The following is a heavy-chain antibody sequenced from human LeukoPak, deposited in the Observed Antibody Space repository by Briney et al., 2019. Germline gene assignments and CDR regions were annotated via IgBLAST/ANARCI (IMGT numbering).Heavy chain of an antibody. V-gene: IGHV4-4*09. Sequence: PSETLSLTCTVSGVSMSAYQWSWVRQSPEKGLEWIGCINTKGETSYNPSLKSRVTTSVDTSKSQFSLRLTSVTAADTAVYYCATSNDARIAPFDHWGQGAPVTVSS. CDR3: ATSNDARIAPFDH. CDR2: INTKGET. CDR1: GVSMSAYQ. J-gene: IGHJ4*02. D-gene: IGHD2-21*01.